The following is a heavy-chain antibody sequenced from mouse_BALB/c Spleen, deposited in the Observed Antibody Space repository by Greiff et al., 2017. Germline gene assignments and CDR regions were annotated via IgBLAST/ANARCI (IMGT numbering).Heavy chain of an antibody. CDR1: GYTFSSYW. V-gene: IGHV1-9*01. J-gene: IGHJ2*01. CDR2: ILPGSGST. CDR3: ARGGGNYAPIDY. D-gene: IGHD2-1*01. Sequence: VHLVESGAELMKPGASVKISCKATGYTFSSYWIEWVKQRPGHGLEWIGEILPGSGSTNYNEKFKGKATFTADTSSNTAYMQLSSLTSEDSAVYYCARGGGNYAPIDYWGQGTTLTVSS.